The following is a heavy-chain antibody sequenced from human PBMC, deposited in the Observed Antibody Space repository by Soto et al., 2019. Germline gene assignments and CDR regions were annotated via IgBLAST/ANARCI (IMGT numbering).Heavy chain of an antibody. D-gene: IGHD3-3*01. CDR1: GFTFDEFG. J-gene: IGHJ6*03. CDR2: FNWNGSYI. CDR3: AKDYLVQTGVWSGYYFPLGYMDV. Sequence: SGGSLRLSCAASGFTFDEFGMSWVRQVPGKGPEWVSSFNWNGSYIHYADSVRGRFTISRDNSKNTLYLQMNSLRAEDTAVYYCAKDYLVQTGVWSGYYFPLGYMDVWGKGTTVTVSS. V-gene: IGHV3-20*04.